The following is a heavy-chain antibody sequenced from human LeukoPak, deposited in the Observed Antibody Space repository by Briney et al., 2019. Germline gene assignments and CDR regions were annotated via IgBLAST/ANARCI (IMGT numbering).Heavy chain of an antibody. CDR3: ARHGRYCSGGSCPVGY. D-gene: IGHD2-15*01. V-gene: IGHV5-51*01. Sequence: GESLKISCKGSGYSFTSYWIGWVRQMPGKGLEWMGIIYPGDSDTRYIPSFQGQVTISADKSISTAYLQWSSLKASDTAMYYCARHGRYCSGGSCPVGYWGQGTLVTVSS. J-gene: IGHJ4*02. CDR2: IYPGDSDT. CDR1: GYSFTSYW.